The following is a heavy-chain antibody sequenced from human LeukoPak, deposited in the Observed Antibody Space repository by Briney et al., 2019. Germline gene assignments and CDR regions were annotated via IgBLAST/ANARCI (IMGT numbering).Heavy chain of an antibody. CDR1: AFTFSSCA. CDR3: AKGKGTNSGAFDI. Sequence: PGGSLRLSCAASAFTFSSCAMGWVRQAPGKGLKWVSTISGSGDITYYADSVKGRFTISRDNSKNTLYLQMNSLRAEDTAVYYCAKGKGTNSGAFDIWGQGTMVIVSS. CDR2: ISGSGDIT. V-gene: IGHV3-23*01. D-gene: IGHD1-14*01. J-gene: IGHJ3*02.